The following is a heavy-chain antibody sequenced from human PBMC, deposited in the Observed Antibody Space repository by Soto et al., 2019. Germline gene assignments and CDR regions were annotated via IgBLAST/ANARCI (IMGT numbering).Heavy chain of an antibody. CDR1: GGSISSSRYY. D-gene: IGHD2-2*02. CDR3: ASVTRTCISTSCYRYYYGMDV. Sequence: SETLSIACAVYGGSISSSRYYFGGIRHPPGEVWAWIGSIFYSGYTYYNPSLKSRVTISVDTSKNQFSLKLSSVTAADTAVYYCASVTRTCISTSCYRYYYGMDVWGQGTTVT. J-gene: IGHJ6*02. CDR2: IFYSGYT. V-gene: IGHV4-39*01.